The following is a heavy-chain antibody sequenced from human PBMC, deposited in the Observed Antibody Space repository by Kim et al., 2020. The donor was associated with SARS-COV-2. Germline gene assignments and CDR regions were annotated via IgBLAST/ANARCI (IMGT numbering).Heavy chain of an antibody. J-gene: IGHJ6*02. V-gene: IGHV3-30*07. CDR3: ARESIAAAGMSTYYYSGMDV. D-gene: IGHD6-13*01. Sequence: LFTISRDNSKNTLYLQMNSLRAEDTAVYYCARESIAAAGMSTYYYSGMDVWGQGTTVTVSS.